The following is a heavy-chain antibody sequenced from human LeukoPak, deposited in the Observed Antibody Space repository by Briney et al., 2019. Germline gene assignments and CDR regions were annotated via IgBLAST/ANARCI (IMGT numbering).Heavy chain of an antibody. CDR2: IYSGGST. V-gene: IGHV3-53*01. Sequence: PGGSLRLSCAASGFTFSNAWMSWVRQAPGKGLEWVSVIYSGGSTYYADSVKGRFTISRDNSKNTLYLQMNNVRVEDTAVYFCARYHTALNYWGQGTLVTASS. CDR1: GFTFSNAW. CDR3: ARYHTALNY. J-gene: IGHJ4*02. D-gene: IGHD5-18*01.